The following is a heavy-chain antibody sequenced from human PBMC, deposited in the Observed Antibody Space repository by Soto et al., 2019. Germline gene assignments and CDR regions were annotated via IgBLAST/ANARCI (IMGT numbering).Heavy chain of an antibody. CDR2: ISAYNGNT. J-gene: IGHJ6*03. CDR1: GYTFTSYG. Sequence: ASAKVSCKASGYTFTSYGISWVRHAPGQGHEWMGWISAYNGNTNDAQKLQGRVTMTRDTSTSTAYMELRSLRSDDTAVYYCASGNTIVGVVITYYMEVWRKGTTITV. CDR3: ASGNTIVGVVITYYMEV. V-gene: IGHV1-18*01. D-gene: IGHD3-3*01.